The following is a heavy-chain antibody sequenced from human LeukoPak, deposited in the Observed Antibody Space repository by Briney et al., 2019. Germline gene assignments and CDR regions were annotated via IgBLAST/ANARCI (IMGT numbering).Heavy chain of an antibody. CDR3: ARGWGSGYPNWFDP. Sequence: GGSLRLSCAASGFTVSSNYMSWVRQAPGKGLEWASVIYSGGSTYYADSVKGRFTISRDNSKNTLYLQMNSLRAEDTAVYYCARGWGSGYPNWFDPWGQGTLVTVSS. D-gene: IGHD3-16*01. CDR1: GFTVSSNY. CDR2: IYSGGST. J-gene: IGHJ5*02. V-gene: IGHV3-66*02.